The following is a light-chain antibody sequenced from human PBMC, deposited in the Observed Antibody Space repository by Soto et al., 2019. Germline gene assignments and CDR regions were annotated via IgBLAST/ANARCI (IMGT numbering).Light chain of an antibody. Sequence: QSVLTQPPSASGTPGQRVTISCSGSSSNIGSNTVNWYQQLPGTAPKLLIYGNNQRPSWVPDRFSGSKSGTSASLAISGLHSEDEADYYCAAWDASLNAYVFGTGTKLTVL. CDR3: AAWDASLNAYV. J-gene: IGLJ1*01. CDR2: GNN. V-gene: IGLV1-44*01. CDR1: SSNIGSNT.